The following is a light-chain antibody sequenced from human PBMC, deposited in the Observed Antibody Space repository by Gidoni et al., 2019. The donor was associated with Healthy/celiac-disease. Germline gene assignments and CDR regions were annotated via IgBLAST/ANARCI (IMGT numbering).Light chain of an antibody. CDR3: QQYGSSPMCS. CDR1: QSVSSSY. V-gene: IGKV3-20*01. CDR2: GAS. Sequence: IVLTQSPGTLALSPGERATLSCRASQSVSSSYLAWYQQKPGQAPRLLIYGASSRATGIPDRFSGSGSGTDFTLTISRLEPEDFAVYYCQQYGSSPMCSFXQXTKLEIK. J-gene: IGKJ2*04.